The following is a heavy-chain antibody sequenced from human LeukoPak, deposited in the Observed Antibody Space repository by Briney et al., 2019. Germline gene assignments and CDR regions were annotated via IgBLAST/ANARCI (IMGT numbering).Heavy chain of an antibody. CDR3: AEDVLAGETSGAFDI. CDR2: VNWSGHSV. V-gene: IGHV3-9*03. Sequence: GRSLRLSCAASGFTFDDYAMHWVRQVPGRGLEWVAGVNWSGHSVGYADAVKGRFTISRDKAKTSLYLQMNSLRAEDMALYYCAEDVLAGETSGAFDIWGQGTMVTVSS. CDR1: GFTFDDYA. D-gene: IGHD6-19*01. J-gene: IGHJ3*02.